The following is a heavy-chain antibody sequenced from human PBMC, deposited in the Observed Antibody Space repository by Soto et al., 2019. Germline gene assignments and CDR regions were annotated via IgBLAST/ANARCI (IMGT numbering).Heavy chain of an antibody. Sequence: GGSLRLSCTASGFTFGDYAMSWVRQAPGKGLEWVGFIRSKAYGGTTEYAASVKGRFTISRDDSKSIAYLQMNSLKTEDTAVYYCTRDDVVVTDYYYYGMDVWGQGTTVTVSS. CDR1: GFTFGDYA. J-gene: IGHJ6*02. CDR2: IRSKAYGGTT. CDR3: TRDDVVVTDYYYYGMDV. D-gene: IGHD3-22*01. V-gene: IGHV3-49*04.